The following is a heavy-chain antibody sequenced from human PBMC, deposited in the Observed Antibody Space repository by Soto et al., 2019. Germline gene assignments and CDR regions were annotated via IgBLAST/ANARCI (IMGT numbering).Heavy chain of an antibody. CDR3: ARGANLDF. Sequence: GGSLRLSCGDSGLSFSDYWMEWVRQAPGEGXAWXXRIXXXXSXXXYSDSVKGRFTISRDNAKNTLYLQMNKLRAEDTAVYYCARGANLDFWGQGTLVTVSS. J-gene: IGHJ4*02. CDR1: GLSFSDYW. V-gene: IGHV3-74*01. CDR2: IXXXXSXX.